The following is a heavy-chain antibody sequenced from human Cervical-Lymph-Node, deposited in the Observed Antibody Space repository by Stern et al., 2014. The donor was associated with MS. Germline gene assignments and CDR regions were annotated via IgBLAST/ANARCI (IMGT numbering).Heavy chain of an antibody. J-gene: IGHJ3*02. D-gene: IGHD3-22*01. CDR2: IDPSGGST. CDR3: TRGYYYDTNGHDAFDI. V-gene: IGHV1-46*03. Sequence: VQLVESGAEVRKPGASVKVSCKASGYTFTRYCIYWVRQAPGQGLEWMGMIDPSGGSTSYAQKFQGRVTMTRDASTTTVYMELSSLRSEDTAVYFCTRGYYYDTNGHDAFDIWGQGTMVAVSA. CDR1: GYTFTRYC.